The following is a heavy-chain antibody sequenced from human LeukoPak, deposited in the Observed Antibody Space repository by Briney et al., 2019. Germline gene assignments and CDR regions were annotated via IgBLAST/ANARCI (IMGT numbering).Heavy chain of an antibody. D-gene: IGHD2-15*01. CDR2: INHSGSN. V-gene: IGHV4-34*01. CDR3: ARRCSDGSCNSNDAFDI. J-gene: IGHJ3*02. Sequence: SETLSLTCAVYGGSFSGYDWSWIRQPPGKGLEGMGEINHSGSNNYNPSLKSRVTISVGTSKKQSSLKLSSVTAADTAVYYCARRCSDGSCNSNDAFDIWGQGTMVTVSS. CDR1: GGSFSGYD.